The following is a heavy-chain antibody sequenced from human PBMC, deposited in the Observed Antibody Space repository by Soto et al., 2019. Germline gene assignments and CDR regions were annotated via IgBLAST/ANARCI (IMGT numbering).Heavy chain of an antibody. CDR1: GYSFTKYW. D-gene: IGHD5-18*01. Sequence: GESLKISWKGSGYSFTKYWIGWVRQMPGKGLEWMGIIYPGESDTRYSPSFQGQVTISADKSISTAYLQWSSLKASDTAMYYCSRLGKNIPTWIQQWLPGSGAFDIWGQGTMVTVSS. CDR3: SRLGKNIPTWIQQWLPGSGAFDI. V-gene: IGHV5-51*01. CDR2: IYPGESDT. J-gene: IGHJ3*02.